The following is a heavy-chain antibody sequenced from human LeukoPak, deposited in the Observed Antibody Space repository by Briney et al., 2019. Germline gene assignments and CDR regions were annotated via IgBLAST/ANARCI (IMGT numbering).Heavy chain of an antibody. CDR2: IYYSGST. CDR3: ARDLLSTAGYFDY. Sequence: SETLSVTCTVSGGSISSYYWSWIRQPPGKGLEWIGYIYYSGSTNYNPSLKSRVTISVDTSKNQFSLNLSSVTAADTAVYYCARDLLSTAGYFDYWGQGTLVTVSS. V-gene: IGHV4-59*01. CDR1: GGSISSYY. D-gene: IGHD6-19*01. J-gene: IGHJ4*02.